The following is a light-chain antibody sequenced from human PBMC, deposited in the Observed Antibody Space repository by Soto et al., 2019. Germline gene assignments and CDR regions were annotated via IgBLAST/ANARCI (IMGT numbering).Light chain of an antibody. V-gene: IGKV2-28*01. Sequence: IVMTQSPLSLPVTPGEPASISCSSSQSLLQSNGYNYLDWYLQKPGQSPQLLIYFGSYRASGVPDRFSGSGSGTDFTLKIRRVEAEDVGVYYCMQSQQSPPTLGQGTKVEI. CDR2: FGS. J-gene: IGKJ1*01. CDR3: MQSQQSPPT. CDR1: QSLLQSNGYNY.